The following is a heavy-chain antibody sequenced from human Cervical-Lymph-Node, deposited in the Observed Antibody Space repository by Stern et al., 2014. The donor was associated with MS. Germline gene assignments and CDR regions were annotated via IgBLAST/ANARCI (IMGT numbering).Heavy chain of an antibody. D-gene: IGHD1-26*01. CDR2: ITWNSGGI. J-gene: IGHJ5*02. CDR3: VKGGGSYFNNWFDP. V-gene: IGHV3-9*01. CDR1: GFTFDDYA. Sequence: VQLVQSGGGLEQPGRSLRLSCAASGFTFDDYAMHWVRQGPGKGLEWVSGITWNSGGIGYADSVKGRFTISRDNAKNPLYLQMNSLKTEDTALYYCVKGGGSYFNNWFDPWGQGTLVTVSS.